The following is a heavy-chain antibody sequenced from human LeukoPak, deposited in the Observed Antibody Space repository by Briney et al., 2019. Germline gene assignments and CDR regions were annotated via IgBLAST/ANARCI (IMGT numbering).Heavy chain of an antibody. CDR3: ARWSNWGNFDY. V-gene: IGHV4-61*02. CDR2: IYTSGST. Sequence: PSETLSLTCTVSGGSISSGSYYWSWIRQPAGKGLEWIGRIYTSGSTNYNPSLKSRVTISVDTSKNQFSLKLSSVTAADTAVYYCARWSNWGNFDYWGQGTLVTVSS. J-gene: IGHJ4*02. D-gene: IGHD7-27*01. CDR1: GGSISSGSYY.